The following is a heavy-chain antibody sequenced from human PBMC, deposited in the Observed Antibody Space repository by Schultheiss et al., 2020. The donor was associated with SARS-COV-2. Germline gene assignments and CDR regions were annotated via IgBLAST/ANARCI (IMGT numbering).Heavy chain of an antibody. CDR2: INPNSGGT. D-gene: IGHD3-16*02. V-gene: IGHV1-2*06. CDR1: GYTFTGYY. J-gene: IGHJ6*02. CDR3: ASQLRLGELSLYPYYYYHDGMNV. Sequence: VKVSCKASGYTFTGYYMHWVRQAPGQGLEWMGRINPNSGGTNYAQKFQGRVTMTRDTSISTAYMELSRLRSDDTAVYYCASQLRLGELSLYPYYYYHDGMNVWGQGTTVTVSS.